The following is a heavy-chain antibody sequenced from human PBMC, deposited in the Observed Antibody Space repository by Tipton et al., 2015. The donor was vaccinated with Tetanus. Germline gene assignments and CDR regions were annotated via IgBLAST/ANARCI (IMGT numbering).Heavy chain of an antibody. V-gene: IGHV4-4*07. CDR3: ARGITDGYNRRFDY. Sequence: TLSLTCTVSRGPISSYFWSWIRQPAGKGLEWIGHISNGNADYAPSLKSRLTLSVDTSNNQISLHLRSVTAADVGVYYCARGITDGYNRRFDYWGQGTLVAVSS. CDR2: ISNGNA. J-gene: IGHJ4*02. CDR1: RGPISSYF. D-gene: IGHD5-24*01.